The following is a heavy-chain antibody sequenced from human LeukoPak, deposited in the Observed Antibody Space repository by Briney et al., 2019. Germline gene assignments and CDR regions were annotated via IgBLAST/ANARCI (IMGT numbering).Heavy chain of an antibody. D-gene: IGHD3-9*01. J-gene: IGHJ6*03. CDR3: ARGTLDYDVVTGIHYYYMDV. CDR1: GFTFSSYS. CDR2: ISSSSSYI. V-gene: IGHV3-21*01. Sequence: GGSLRLSCAASGFTFSSYSMNWVRQAPGKGLEWVSSISSSSSYIYYADSVKGRFTISRDNAKNSLYLQMNSLRAEDTAVYYCARGTLDYDVVTGIHYYYMDVWGTGTTVTVSS.